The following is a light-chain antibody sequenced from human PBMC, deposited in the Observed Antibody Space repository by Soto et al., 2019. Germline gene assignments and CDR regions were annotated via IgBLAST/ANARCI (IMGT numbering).Light chain of an antibody. CDR1: SSNIGAGYD. CDR3: ESYDNSLSGWV. Sequence: QSVLTQPPSVSGAPGQRVTISCTGSSSNIGAGYDVHWYQQLPGTAPKLLIYHNSDRPSGVPDRFSGSRSGTSASLAITGLQAEDEADYYCESYDNSLSGWVFGGGTKLTVL. CDR2: HNS. J-gene: IGLJ3*02. V-gene: IGLV1-40*01.